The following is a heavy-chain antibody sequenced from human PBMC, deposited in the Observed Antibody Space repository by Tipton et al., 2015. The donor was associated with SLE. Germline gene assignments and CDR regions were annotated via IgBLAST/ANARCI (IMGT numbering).Heavy chain of an antibody. CDR1: GFTFSSYG. Sequence: SLRLSCAASGFTFSSYGMHWVRQAPGKGLEWVAFIRYDGSNKYYADSVKGRFTISRDNSKNTLYLQMNSLRAEDTAVYYCAGWETQGPGVDYWGQERWSPSPQ. V-gene: IGHV3-30*02. D-gene: IGHD6-19*01. CDR2: IRYDGSNK. CDR3: AGWETQGPGVDY. J-gene: IGHJ4*01.